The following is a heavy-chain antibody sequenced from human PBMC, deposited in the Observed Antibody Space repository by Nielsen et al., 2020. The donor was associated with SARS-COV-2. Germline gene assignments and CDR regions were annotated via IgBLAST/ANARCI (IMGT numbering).Heavy chain of an antibody. CDR2: IKQDGSEK. Sequence: GESLKISCAASGFTFSSYWMSWVRQAPGKGLEWVANIKQDGSEKYYVDSVKGRFTISRDNAKNSLYLQMNSLRAEDTAVYYCARDRSYSHYDFWSGYYRHWGQGTLVTVSS. CDR1: GFTFSSYW. D-gene: IGHD3-3*01. V-gene: IGHV3-7*01. J-gene: IGHJ4*02. CDR3: ARDRSYSHYDFWSGYYRH.